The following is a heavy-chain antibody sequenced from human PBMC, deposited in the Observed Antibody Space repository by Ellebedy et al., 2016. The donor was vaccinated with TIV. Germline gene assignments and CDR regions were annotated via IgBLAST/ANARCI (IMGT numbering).Heavy chain of an antibody. J-gene: IGHJ4*02. CDR2: IYYSGST. CDR1: GGSISSYY. V-gene: IGHV4-59*12. CDR3: ARDIRVTATLHYFDY. Sequence: MPSETLSLTCTVSGGSISSYYWSWIRQPPGKGLEWIGYIYYSGSTNYNPSLKSRVTISVDTSKNQFSLKLSSVTAADTAVYYCARDIRVTATLHYFDYWGQGTLVTVSS. D-gene: IGHD2-21*02.